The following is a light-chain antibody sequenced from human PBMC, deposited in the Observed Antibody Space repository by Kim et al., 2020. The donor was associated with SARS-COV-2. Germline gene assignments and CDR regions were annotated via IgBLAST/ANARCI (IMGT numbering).Light chain of an antibody. V-gene: IGLV2-8*01. CDR3: TSYAGSNNLDV. CDR2: EVN. Sequence: SFTISCTGTRSDIGAYKYVSWYQQHPGKAPKLMIYEVNRRPSGVPDRFSGSKSGNTASLTVSGLQAEDEADYYCTSYAGSNNLDVFGTGTKVTVL. CDR1: RSDIGAYKY. J-gene: IGLJ1*01.